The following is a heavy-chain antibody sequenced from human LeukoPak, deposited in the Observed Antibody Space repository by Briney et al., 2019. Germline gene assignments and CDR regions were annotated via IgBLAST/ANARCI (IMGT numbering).Heavy chain of an antibody. CDR1: GVTFINYW. V-gene: IGHV3-7*01. J-gene: IGHJ4*02. CDR2: INRDGSGK. Sequence: GGSLRLSCAGSGVTFINYWMTWVRQVPGKGLEWVANINRDGSGKYYLPSVRGRFTISKDDAKDSFYLQMDSLRPEDTAIYYCARVEYSGNGNLYWGQGTLVTVSS. D-gene: IGHD5-12*01. CDR3: ARVEYSGNGNLY.